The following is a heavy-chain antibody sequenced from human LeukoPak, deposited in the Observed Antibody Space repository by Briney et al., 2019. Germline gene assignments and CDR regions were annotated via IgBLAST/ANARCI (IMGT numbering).Heavy chain of an antibody. V-gene: IGHV4-39*01. J-gene: IGHJ6*03. CDR2: IYYTGTT. CDR3: AKQFSSVGYDFWSGSPNYFMDV. D-gene: IGHD3-3*01. CDR1: GDSISSRSFY. Sequence: PSETLSLTCTVSGDSISSRSFYWGWVRQPPGKGLEWIASIYYTGTTYYNPSLTSQVTIFVDTSKSQFSLQVDSVAASDTAVYYCAKQFSSVGYDFWSGSPNYFMDVWGKGMTVTVSS.